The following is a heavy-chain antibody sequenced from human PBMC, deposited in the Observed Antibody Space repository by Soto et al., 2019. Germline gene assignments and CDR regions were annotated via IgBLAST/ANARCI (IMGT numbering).Heavy chain of an antibody. CDR2: IDPSDSYT. V-gene: IGHV5-10-1*01. J-gene: IGHJ5*02. CDR3: ARPYCSGGSCYDEKWFDP. Sequence: VSVTMSAKGYRYSFTSYGSSWVSKIPGKDLEWMGRIDPSDSYTNYSPSFQGHVTISADKSISTAYLQWSSLKASDTAMYYCARPYCSGGSCYDEKWFDPWGQGTLVSVSS. CDR1: RYSFTSYG. D-gene: IGHD2-15*01.